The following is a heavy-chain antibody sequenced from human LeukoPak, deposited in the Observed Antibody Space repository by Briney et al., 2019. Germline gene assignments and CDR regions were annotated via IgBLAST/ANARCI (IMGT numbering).Heavy chain of an antibody. CDR1: GGSFSGYY. V-gene: IGHV4-30-4*08. Sequence: PSETLSLTCTVYGGSFSGYYWSWIRQPPGKGLEWIGYIYYSGSTYYNPSLKSRVTISVDTSKNQFSLKLSSVTAADTAVYYCARGYYYDSSGYYYGYYFDYWGQGTLVTVSS. D-gene: IGHD3-22*01. CDR2: IYYSGST. CDR3: ARGYYYDSSGYYYGYYFDY. J-gene: IGHJ4*02.